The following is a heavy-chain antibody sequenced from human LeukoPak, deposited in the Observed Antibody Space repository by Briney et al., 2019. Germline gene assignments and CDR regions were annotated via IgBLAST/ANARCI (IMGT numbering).Heavy chain of an antibody. Sequence: GASVKFSCKASGGTFSSYAISWVRQAPGQGLEWMGGIIPIFGTANYAQKFQGRVTITTDGSTSTAYMELSSLRSEDTAVYYCARVQWELRGAGPFDYWGQGTLVTVSS. CDR1: GGTFSSYA. CDR2: IIPIFGTA. V-gene: IGHV1-69*05. CDR3: ARVQWELRGAGPFDY. D-gene: IGHD1-26*01. J-gene: IGHJ4*02.